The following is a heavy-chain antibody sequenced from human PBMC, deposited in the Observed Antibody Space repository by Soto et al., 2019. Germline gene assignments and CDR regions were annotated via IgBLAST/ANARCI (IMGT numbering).Heavy chain of an antibody. Sequence: PGGSLRLSCGASGFTFSSYAMSWVRQAPGKGLEWVSAISGSGGSTYYADSVKGRFTISRDNSKNTLYLQMNSLRAEDTAVYYCAKWERCSSTSCYTHEGGYWGQGTLVTVSS. CDR1: GFTFSSYA. D-gene: IGHD2-2*02. V-gene: IGHV3-23*01. CDR2: ISGSGGST. CDR3: AKWERCSSTSCYTHEGGY. J-gene: IGHJ4*02.